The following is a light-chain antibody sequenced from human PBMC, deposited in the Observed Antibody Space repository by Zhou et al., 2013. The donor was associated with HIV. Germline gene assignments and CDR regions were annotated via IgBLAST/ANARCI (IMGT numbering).Light chain of an antibody. CDR1: ESVASN. CDR2: KAA. Sequence: DIRMTQSPSSLSASVGDTITITCRASESVASNVNWFRQFPGQAPQLLIYKAADLQRGVPSRFSGRGSGTFFTLTITSLQVDDFASYFCHESYSVLGTFGGGRRW. J-gene: IGKJ4*02. CDR3: HESYSVLGT. V-gene: IGKV1-39*01.